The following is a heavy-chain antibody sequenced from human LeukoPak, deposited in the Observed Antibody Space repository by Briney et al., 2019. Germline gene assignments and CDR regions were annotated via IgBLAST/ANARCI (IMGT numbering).Heavy chain of an antibody. CDR1: GYTFTSYG. J-gene: IGHJ4*02. D-gene: IGHD2-2*01. CDR2: ISAYNGNT. V-gene: IGHV1-18*01. CDR3: ARVVVVPAAMRDVFDY. Sequence: GASVKVSCKASGYTFTSYGISWVRQAPGQGLEWMGWISAYNGNTNYAQKLQGRVTMTTDTFTSTAYMELRSLRSDDTAVYYCARVVVVPAAMRDVFDYWGKGTLVTVSS.